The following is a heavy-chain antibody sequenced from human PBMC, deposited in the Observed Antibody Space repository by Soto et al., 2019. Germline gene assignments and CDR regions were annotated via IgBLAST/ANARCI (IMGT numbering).Heavy chain of an antibody. CDR1: GGSIGSGGYY. J-gene: IGHJ6*02. Sequence: SETLSLTCTVSGGSIGSGGYYWGWIRQHPGKGLEWIGDISYSGTTYTNPSLRSRLSISVDTSENQFSLKLNSVTAADTAVYYCARDFRSWGSGSYGMDAWGQGTTVTVSS. CDR2: ISYSGTT. V-gene: IGHV4-31*03. D-gene: IGHD3-10*01. CDR3: ARDFRSWGSGSYGMDA.